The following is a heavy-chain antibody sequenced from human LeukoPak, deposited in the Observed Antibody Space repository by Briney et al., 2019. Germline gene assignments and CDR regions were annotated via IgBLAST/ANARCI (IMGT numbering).Heavy chain of an antibody. CDR3: AKDSYSKGDF. CDR2: IKNDGAVK. J-gene: IGHJ4*02. CDR1: GFTFSDYW. Sequence: GGSLRLSCAASGFTFSDYWMTWVRQAPGKGLEWVANIKNDGAVKNYVDSVKGRFTISRDNAKNSLYLQMNSLRAEDTAVYYCAKDSYSKGDFWGQGVLVTVSS. V-gene: IGHV3-7*01. D-gene: IGHD6-13*01.